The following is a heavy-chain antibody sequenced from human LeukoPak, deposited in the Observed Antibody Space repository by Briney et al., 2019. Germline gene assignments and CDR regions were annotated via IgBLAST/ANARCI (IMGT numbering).Heavy chain of an antibody. CDR1: GGSISSSNW. CDR3: ARGRITMVRGFYGMDV. D-gene: IGHD3-10*01. Sequence: SETLSLTCAVSGGSISSSNWWSWVRQPPGKGLGWIGEIYHSGSTNYNPSLKSRVTISVDKSKNQFSLKLSSVTAADTAVYYCARGRITMVRGFYGMDVWGKGTTVTVSS. V-gene: IGHV4-4*02. CDR2: IYHSGST. J-gene: IGHJ6*04.